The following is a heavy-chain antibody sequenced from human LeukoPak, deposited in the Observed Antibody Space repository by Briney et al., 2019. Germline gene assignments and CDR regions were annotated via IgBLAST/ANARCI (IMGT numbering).Heavy chain of an antibody. CDR2: INPSGGST. CDR1: GYTFTSYH. CDR3: ARGFTPGIAAAADY. J-gene: IGHJ4*02. V-gene: IGHV1-46*01. D-gene: IGHD6-13*01. Sequence: ASVKVSCKASGYTFTSYHMHWVRQAPGQGLEWVGIINPSGGSTSYAQKFQGRVTMTRDRSTRTVYMELSSLRFEDTAVYYCARGFTPGIAAAADYWGQGTLVTVSS.